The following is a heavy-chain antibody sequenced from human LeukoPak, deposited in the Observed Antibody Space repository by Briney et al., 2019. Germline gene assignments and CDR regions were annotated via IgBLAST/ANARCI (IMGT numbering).Heavy chain of an antibody. CDR3: ARGVSGVVVTAGDFDY. J-gene: IGHJ4*02. V-gene: IGHV3-48*03. CDR1: GFTFSSYE. CDR2: ISSSGSTI. D-gene: IGHD2-21*02. Sequence: PGGSLRLSCAASGFTFSSYEMNWVRQAPGKGLEWVSYISSSGSTIYYADSAKGRFTISRDNAKNSLYLQMNSLRAEDTAVYYCARGVSGVVVTAGDFDYWGQGTLVTVSS.